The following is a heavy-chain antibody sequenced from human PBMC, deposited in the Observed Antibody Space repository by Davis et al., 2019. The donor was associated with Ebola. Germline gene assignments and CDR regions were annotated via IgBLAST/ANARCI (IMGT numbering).Heavy chain of an antibody. CDR2: ISYDGSNK. CDR1: GFTFSSYG. D-gene: IGHD3-10*01. V-gene: IGHV3-30*18. J-gene: IGHJ6*02. Sequence: PGGSLRLSCAASGFTFSSYGMHWVRQAPGKGLEWVAVISYDGSNKYYADSVKGRFTISRDNSKNTLYLQMNSLRAEDTAVYYCAKDLAPQYYYGSGGYYYGMDVWGQGTTVTVSS. CDR3: AKDLAPQYYYGSGGYYYGMDV.